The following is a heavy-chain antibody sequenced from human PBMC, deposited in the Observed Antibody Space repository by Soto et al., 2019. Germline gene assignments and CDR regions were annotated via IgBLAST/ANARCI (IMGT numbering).Heavy chain of an antibody. Sequence: AGGSLRLSCAASGFTFSSYAMHWVRQAPGKGLEWVAVISYDGSNKYYADSVKGRFTISRDNSKNTLYLQMNSLRAEDTAVYYCARDRRRDYYYYYGMDVWGQGTTVTVSS. CDR3: ARDRRRDYYYYYGMDV. CDR2: ISYDGSNK. V-gene: IGHV3-30-3*01. J-gene: IGHJ6*02. CDR1: GFTFSSYA.